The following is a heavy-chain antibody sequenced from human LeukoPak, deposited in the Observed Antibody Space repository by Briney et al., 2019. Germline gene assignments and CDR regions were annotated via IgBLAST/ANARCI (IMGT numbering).Heavy chain of an antibody. CDR2: ISYDGSNK. CDR3: ARGSRGEYYFDY. Sequence: GGSLRLSCAASGFTFSSYAMHWVRQAPGKGLEWVAVISYDGSNKYYADSVKGRFTISRDNSKNTLYLQMNSLRAEDTAVYYCARGSRGEYYFDYWGQGTLVTVSS. J-gene: IGHJ4*02. D-gene: IGHD3-16*01. CDR1: GFTFSSYA. V-gene: IGHV3-30-3*01.